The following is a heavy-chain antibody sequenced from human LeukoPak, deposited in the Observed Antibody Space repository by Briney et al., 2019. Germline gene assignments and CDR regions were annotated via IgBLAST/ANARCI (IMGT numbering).Heavy chain of an antibody. V-gene: IGHV4-38-2*02. J-gene: IGHJ6*03. CDR1: NYSISNSLY. CDR3: ARGTYGYYMDV. Sequence: PSETLSLTCSGSNYSISNSLYWGWLRQPPGKGLEWIGSIYRSGSTFYNPSPKSRVTISLDTSKSQFSLKLSSVTAADTAVYFCARGTYGYYMDVWGKGTTVTVSS. CDR2: IYRSGST. D-gene: IGHD4-17*01.